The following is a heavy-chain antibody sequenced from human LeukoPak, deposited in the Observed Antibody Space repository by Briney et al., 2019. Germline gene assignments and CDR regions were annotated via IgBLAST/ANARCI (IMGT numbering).Heavy chain of an antibody. CDR3: ARGTALSSPLEY. D-gene: IGHD1-1*01. Sequence: ASVKVSCKASGYTFTSYDINWVRQAIGQGLEWMGWMNPNSGNTGYAQKFQGRVAMTRNTSITTAYMEVSSLTSDDTAVYYCARGTALSSPLEYWGQGTLVIVSS. V-gene: IGHV1-8*01. J-gene: IGHJ4*02. CDR1: GYTFTSYD. CDR2: MNPNSGNT.